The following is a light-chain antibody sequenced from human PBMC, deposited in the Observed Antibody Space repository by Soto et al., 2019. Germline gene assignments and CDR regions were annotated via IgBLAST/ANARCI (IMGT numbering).Light chain of an antibody. J-gene: IGKJ5*01. CDR2: GAS. Sequence: EIVLTQSPGTLSLSPGERAALSFRASQSVSSSSLAWYQQKPGQAPRLLVYGASSRATGVPDRFSGSGSGTDFTLSISRQEPEDFAVYYCQQYGSSPITFGQGTRLEIK. CDR1: QSVSSSS. V-gene: IGKV3-20*01. CDR3: QQYGSSPIT.